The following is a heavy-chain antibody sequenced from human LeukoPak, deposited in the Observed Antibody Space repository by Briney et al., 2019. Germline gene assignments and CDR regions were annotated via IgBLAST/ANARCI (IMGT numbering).Heavy chain of an antibody. D-gene: IGHD2-15*01. CDR3: VSGYCRGARCHAFAFDI. Sequence: GGPLRLSCAASGLTVSNSYINWVRRPPGKGLEWVSVLYRDDTSYYAESVKGRFTISRDSAKNTLDLQMSGLRAEDTAMYYCVSGYCRGARCHAFAFDIWGQGTMVTVSS. V-gene: IGHV3-53*03. CDR2: LYRDDTS. J-gene: IGHJ3*02. CDR1: GLTVSNSY.